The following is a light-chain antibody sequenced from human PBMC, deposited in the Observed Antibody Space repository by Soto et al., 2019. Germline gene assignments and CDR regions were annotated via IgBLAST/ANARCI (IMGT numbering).Light chain of an antibody. Sequence: IRMSHSPSSLSATIEDEVTITCRASQTIMTYLNWYQLKPGKPPRLLIYAASSLQSGVPSRFSGSGSGTDFTLTISSLQPEDFATYSCQQSYNSPQTFGRVSMVDI. CDR2: AAS. CDR1: QTIMTY. V-gene: IGKV1-39*01. J-gene: IGKJ1*01. CDR3: QQSYNSPQT.